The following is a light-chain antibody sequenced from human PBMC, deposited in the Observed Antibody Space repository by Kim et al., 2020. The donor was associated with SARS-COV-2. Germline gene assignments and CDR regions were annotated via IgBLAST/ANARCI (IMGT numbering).Light chain of an antibody. CDR1: SSNSGSNT. V-gene: IGLV1-44*01. CDR2: SNN. Sequence: GQRVTISCCGSSSNSGSNTVNWYQQLPGTAPKRPIYSNNQRPSGVPDRFSGSKSGTSAALAISGLQSEDEADYYCAAWDDSLNGPVFGGGTQLTVL. J-gene: IGLJ2*01. CDR3: AAWDDSLNGPV.